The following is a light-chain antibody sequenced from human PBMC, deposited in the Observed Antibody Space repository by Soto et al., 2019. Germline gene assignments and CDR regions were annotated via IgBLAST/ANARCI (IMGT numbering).Light chain of an antibody. CDR1: SSEVGGYNY. CDR2: EVS. Sequence: QSALTQPPSASGSPGQSVTISCTGTSSEVGGYNYVSWYQQHPGKAPKLMIYEVSKRPSGVPDRFSGSKSGNTASLTVSGLQDEDEADYYCSSYAGSNNVVFGGGTKLTVL. J-gene: IGLJ2*01. V-gene: IGLV2-8*01. CDR3: SSYAGSNNVV.